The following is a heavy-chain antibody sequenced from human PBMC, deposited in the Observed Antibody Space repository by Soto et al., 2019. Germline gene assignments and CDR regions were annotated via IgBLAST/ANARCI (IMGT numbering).Heavy chain of an antibody. CDR3: ARGDSTDCSNGVCSFFYNHDMDV. CDR1: GYSFTDYH. CDR2: INPKSGGT. J-gene: IGHJ6*02. D-gene: IGHD2-8*01. Sequence: QVQLVQSGAEVKKPGASVKVSCKASGYSFTDYHIHWVRQAPGQGLGWLGRINPKSGGTSTAQKFQGWVTMTTDTSISTASMELTRLPSDDTAIYYCARGDSTDCSNGVCSFFYNHDMDVWGQGTTVTVSS. V-gene: IGHV1-2*04.